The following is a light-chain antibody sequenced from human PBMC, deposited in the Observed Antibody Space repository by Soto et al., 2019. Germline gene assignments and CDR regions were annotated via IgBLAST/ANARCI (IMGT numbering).Light chain of an antibody. CDR1: QSISSY. Sequence: DIQMTQSPSSLSASVGDRVTITCRASQSISSYLNWYQQKPGKAHKLLIYSASSLQSGVPSRFSGSGPGTDFTLTISSLQPEDFSTYYCQQSYSTPPSCGQGTKLEIK. J-gene: IGKJ2*01. V-gene: IGKV1-39*01. CDR2: SAS. CDR3: QQSYSTPPS.